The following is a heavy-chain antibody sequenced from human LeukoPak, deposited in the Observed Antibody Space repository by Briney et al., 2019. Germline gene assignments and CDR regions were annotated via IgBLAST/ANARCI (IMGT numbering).Heavy chain of an antibody. D-gene: IGHD6-19*01. J-gene: IGHJ4*02. CDR1: GFTFSKAW. V-gene: IGHV3-30*03. CDR2: ISYDGSNK. Sequence: GGSLRLACAASGFTFSKAWMTWVRQAPGKGLEWVAVISYDGSNKYYADSVKGRFTISRDNSKNTLYLQMNSLRAEDTAVYYCARDLVRGPPGYSSGWYYFDYWGQGTLVTVSS. CDR3: ARDLVRGPPGYSSGWYYFDY.